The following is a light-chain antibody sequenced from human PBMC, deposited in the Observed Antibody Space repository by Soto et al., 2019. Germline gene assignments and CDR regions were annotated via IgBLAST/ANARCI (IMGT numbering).Light chain of an antibody. J-gene: IGKJ3*01. V-gene: IGKV1-5*03. Sequence: DVQMTQSPLTLSASVGDRVTITCRASEEVRSWLAWYQQKPGKAPKLLIYKSSTLESGVPSRFSGYESGTDFTLTISSLQPEDVATYYCQQYNIYPFSFGPGTKGEVK. CDR1: EEVRSW. CDR2: KSS. CDR3: QQYNIYPFS.